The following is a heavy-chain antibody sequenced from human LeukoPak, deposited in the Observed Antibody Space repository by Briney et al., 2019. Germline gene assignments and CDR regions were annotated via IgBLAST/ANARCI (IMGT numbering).Heavy chain of an antibody. Sequence: GGSLRLSCAASGFTFSSYAMSWVRQAPGKGLEWVSAISGSGGSTYYADSVKGRFTISRDNSKKTLYLQMNSLRAEDTAVYYCAKDDCSGGSCYSGTDYWGQGTLVTVSS. V-gene: IGHV3-23*01. J-gene: IGHJ4*02. CDR1: GFTFSSYA. CDR2: ISGSGGST. CDR3: AKDDCSGGSCYSGTDY. D-gene: IGHD2-15*01.